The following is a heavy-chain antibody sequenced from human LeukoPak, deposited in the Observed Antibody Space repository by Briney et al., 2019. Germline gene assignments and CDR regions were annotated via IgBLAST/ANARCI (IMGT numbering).Heavy chain of an antibody. CDR2: INPTCGST. CDR1: GYTFTTDY. J-gene: IGHJ3*02. CDR3: ARDASSSSWDI. D-gene: IGHD6-13*01. V-gene: IGHV1-46*01. Sequence: ASVKLSCKASGYTFTTDYMHWVRQAPGQGLEWMGIINPTCGSTSSAQKFQGRVTMTKDTSTTTVYMELSSLRSEDTAVYYCARDASSSSWDIWGQGTMVTVSS.